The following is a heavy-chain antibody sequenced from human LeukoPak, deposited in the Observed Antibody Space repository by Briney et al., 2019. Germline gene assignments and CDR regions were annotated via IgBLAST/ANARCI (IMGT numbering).Heavy chain of an antibody. V-gene: IGHV1-8*01. J-gene: IGHJ5*02. CDR2: MNPTSGNT. D-gene: IGHD2-2*02. CDR3: ARVRGALGCSSTSCYRGSWCDP. Sequence: GASLRVSSEASGDTFTSDDINWGRESPGQRLGWMGWMNPTSGNTGYAQKVQGRVTMTRHTSISTAYMELSSLRSEDPAVYYCARVRGALGCSSTSCYRGSWCDPWGQGTLVTVSS. CDR1: GDTFTSDD.